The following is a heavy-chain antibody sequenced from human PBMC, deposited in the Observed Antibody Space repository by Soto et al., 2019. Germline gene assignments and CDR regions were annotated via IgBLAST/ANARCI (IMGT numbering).Heavy chain of an antibody. Sequence: QVQLVESGGGLVKPGGSLRLSCAASGFTFSDYYMSWIRQAPGKGLEGVSYISSSGSTIYYADYVKGRFTISRDNAKNSLYLQMNSLRADDTAVYYCARSDGQQLGYYYYYYMDVWGKGTTVTVSS. CDR2: ISSSGSTI. D-gene: IGHD6-13*01. CDR3: ARSDGQQLGYYYYYYMDV. V-gene: IGHV3-11*01. J-gene: IGHJ6*03. CDR1: GFTFSDYY.